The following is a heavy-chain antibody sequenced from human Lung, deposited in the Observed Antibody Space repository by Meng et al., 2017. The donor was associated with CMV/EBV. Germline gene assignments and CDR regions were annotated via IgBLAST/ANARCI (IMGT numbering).Heavy chain of an antibody. CDR1: GASITNHNW. CDR3: LRRSGGSV. Sequence: QLQLRESGPALVKPSETLSLTCVVSGASITNHNWWAWVRQPPGKGLEWIGEIPHRGSSAYNPSLKSRVSMSIDKSKNQFSLKLTSVTAADTAVYHCLRRSGGSVWGQGTLVTVSS. D-gene: IGHD3-10*01. J-gene: IGHJ1*01. V-gene: IGHV4-4*02. CDR2: IPHRGSS.